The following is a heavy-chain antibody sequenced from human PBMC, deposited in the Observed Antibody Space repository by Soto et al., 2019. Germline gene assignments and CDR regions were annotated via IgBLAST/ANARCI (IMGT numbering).Heavy chain of an antibody. CDR1: GFTFSNAW. V-gene: IGHV3-15*01. Sequence: GGSLRLSCAASGFTFSNAWMSWVRQAPGKGLEWVGRIKSKTDGATTDYAAHVKGRFTISRDDSKNTVYLQMNSLKTDFTAVYYCATDLIIVVVPAASSDYWGQGTLVTVSS. CDR3: ATDLIIVVVPAASSDY. D-gene: IGHD2-2*01. J-gene: IGHJ4*02. CDR2: IKSKTDGATT.